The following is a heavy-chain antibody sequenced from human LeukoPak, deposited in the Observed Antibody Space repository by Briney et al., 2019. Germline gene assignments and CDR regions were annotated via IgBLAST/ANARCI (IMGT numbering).Heavy chain of an antibody. V-gene: IGHV1-69*13. Sequence: SVKVSFKASGGTFSSYAISWVRQAPGQGREWMGGIIPIFGTANYAQKFQGRVTITADESTSTAYMELSSLRSEDTAVYYCAGGRIAAAGIMSYYFDYWGQGTPVTVSS. D-gene: IGHD6-13*01. CDR2: IIPIFGTA. CDR1: GGTFSSYA. CDR3: AGGRIAAAGIMSYYFDY. J-gene: IGHJ4*02.